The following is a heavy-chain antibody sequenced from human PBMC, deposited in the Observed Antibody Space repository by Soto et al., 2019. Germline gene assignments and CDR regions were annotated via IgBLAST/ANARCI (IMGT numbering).Heavy chain of an antibody. V-gene: IGHV5-51*01. CDR2: IYPSDSDT. Sequence: GESLKISCKGSGYSFTNFLIGWVRQMPGKGLEWMGFIYPSDSDTRYSPSFQGRVTISADKSISTAYLQWSSLKASDTAMYYCARLDHGHSLNTFDIWGQGTMVTVSS. CDR1: GYSFTNFL. CDR3: ARLDHGHSLNTFDI. J-gene: IGHJ3*02. D-gene: IGHD5-18*01.